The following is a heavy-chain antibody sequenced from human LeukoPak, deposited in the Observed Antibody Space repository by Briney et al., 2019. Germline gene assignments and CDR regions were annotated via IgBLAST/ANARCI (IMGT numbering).Heavy chain of an antibody. CDR3: ARLSIARAIDY. CDR2: INPSNGYT. V-gene: IGHV1-8*01. D-gene: IGHD6-6*01. CDR1: GYTFTSYD. Sequence: ASVKVSCKASGYTFTSYDINWVRQAPGQGLEWMGWINPSNGYTGYAQKFQGRLTMTRNTSVTTAYMELSSLRSEDTAVYYCARLSIARAIDYWGQGTLVTVSS. J-gene: IGHJ4*02.